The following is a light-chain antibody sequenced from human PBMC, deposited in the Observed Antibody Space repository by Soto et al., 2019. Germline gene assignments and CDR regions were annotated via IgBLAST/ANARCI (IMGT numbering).Light chain of an antibody. V-gene: IGKV3-20*01. Sequence: EFVLTQSPGTLSLSPGERATLSCRASQTVRNNYLAWYQQKPGQAPRLLIYGAFKRATGIPDRFSGSGSGTDFTLTISRLEPEDFAVYYCHQYGSSPITFGQGTRLEIK. J-gene: IGKJ5*01. CDR2: GAF. CDR3: HQYGSSPIT. CDR1: QTVRNNY.